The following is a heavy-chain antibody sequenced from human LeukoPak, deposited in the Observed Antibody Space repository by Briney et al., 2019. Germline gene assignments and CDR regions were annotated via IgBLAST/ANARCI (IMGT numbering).Heavy chain of an antibody. J-gene: IGHJ4*02. V-gene: IGHV6-1*01. CDR2: TYYRSRWYN. CDR1: GDSASSNSAA. D-gene: IGHD6-19*01. Sequence: SQTLSLTCAISGDSASSNSAAWNWIRQSPSGGLEWLGRTYYRSRWYNEYALSVKSRISINPDTSKNQFSLQLNSVTPEDTAVYYCARVTEKQYLPFDSWGQGTLVTVSS. CDR3: ARVTEKQYLPFDS.